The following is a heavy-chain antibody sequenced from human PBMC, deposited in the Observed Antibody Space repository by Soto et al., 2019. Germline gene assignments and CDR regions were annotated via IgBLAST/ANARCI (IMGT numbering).Heavy chain of an antibody. Sequence: SETLSLTCTVSGGSISSYYWSWIRQPPGKGLEWIGYIYYSGSTNYNPSLKSRVTISVDTSKNQFSLKLSSVTAADTAVYYCARVRFLEWTFDYWGQGTLVTVSS. D-gene: IGHD3-3*01. CDR2: IYYSGST. CDR1: GGSISSYY. V-gene: IGHV4-59*01. CDR3: ARVRFLEWTFDY. J-gene: IGHJ4*02.